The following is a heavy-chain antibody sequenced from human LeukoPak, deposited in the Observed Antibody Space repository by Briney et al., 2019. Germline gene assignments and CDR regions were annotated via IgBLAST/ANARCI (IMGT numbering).Heavy chain of an antibody. V-gene: IGHV3-23*01. CDR3: AKDSDSSGL. D-gene: IGHD3-22*01. CDR2: ISGSGGNT. J-gene: IGHJ4*02. CDR1: GFTFSSYA. Sequence: PGGSLRLSCAASGFTFSSYAISWVRQAPGKGLEWVSTISGSGGNTYYADSVKGRFTISRDNSKNTLYLQMNSLRAEDTALYYCAKDSDSSGLWGQGTLVTVSS.